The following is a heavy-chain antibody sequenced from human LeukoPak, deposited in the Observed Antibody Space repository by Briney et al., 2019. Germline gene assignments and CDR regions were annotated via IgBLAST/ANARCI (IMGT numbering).Heavy chain of an antibody. CDR2: INPNSGGT. CDR3: ARGPGGRRGYHPLEDYYYYYYMDV. V-gene: IGHV1-2*02. CDR1: GYTFTGYY. J-gene: IGHJ6*03. Sequence: ASVKVSCKASGYTFTGYYMHWVRQAPGQGLEWMGWINPNSGGTNYAQKFQGRVTMTRDTSISTAYMELSRLRSDDTAVYYCARGPGGRRGYHPLEDYYYYYYMDVWGKGTTVTVSS. D-gene: IGHD3-22*01.